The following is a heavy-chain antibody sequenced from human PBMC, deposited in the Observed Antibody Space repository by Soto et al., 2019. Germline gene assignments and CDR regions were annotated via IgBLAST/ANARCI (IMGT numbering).Heavy chain of an antibody. Sequence: SCYLVTRASMRWVLGLHGKGLEWMGRIDPSDSYTNYSPSFQGHVTISADKYISTAYLQWSSLKASDTAMEDCARQRQQLVYNWVDPWGTATLV. CDR1: CYLVTRAS. CDR3: ARQRQQLVYNWVDP. CDR2: IDPSDSYT. J-gene: IGHJ5*02. V-gene: IGHV5-10-1*01. D-gene: IGHD6-13*01.